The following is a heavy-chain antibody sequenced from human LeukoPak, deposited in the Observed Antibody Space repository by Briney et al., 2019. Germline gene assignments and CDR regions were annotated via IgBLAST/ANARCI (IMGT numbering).Heavy chain of an antibody. J-gene: IGHJ4*02. CDR1: GGSFSGYY. CDR3: AKGRRSGSSSYFDH. V-gene: IGHV4-34*01. D-gene: IGHD6-6*01. Sequence: SETLSLTCAVYGGSFSGYYWSWIRQPPGKGLEWIGEINHSGSTNYNPSLKSRVTISVDTSKNQFSLKLSSVTAADTAVYYCAKGRRSGSSSYFDHWGQGILVTVSS. CDR2: INHSGST.